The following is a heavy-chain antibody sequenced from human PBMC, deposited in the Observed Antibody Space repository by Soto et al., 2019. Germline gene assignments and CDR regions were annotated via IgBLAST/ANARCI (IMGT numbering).Heavy chain of an antibody. D-gene: IGHD2-2*01. CDR1: GGSISSYY. CDR2: IYYSGST. J-gene: IGHJ4*02. CDR3: AREPTYCSSTSCYFDY. V-gene: IGHV4-59*01. Sequence: QVQLQEPGPGLVKPSETLSLTCTVSGGSISSYYWSWIRQPPGKGLQWIGYIYYSGSTNYNPSLKSRVTISVGTSKNQCSLKLSSVTAADTAVYYCAREPTYCSSTSCYFDYWGQGTLVAVSS.